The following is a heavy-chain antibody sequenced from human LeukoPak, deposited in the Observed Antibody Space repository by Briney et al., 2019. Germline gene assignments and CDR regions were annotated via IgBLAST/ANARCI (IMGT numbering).Heavy chain of an antibody. CDR3: VKSGYNRFDY. CDR1: GFTFSSYG. J-gene: IGHJ4*02. Sequence: GGSLRLSCAASGFTFSSYGIHWVRQAPGKGLEWVAFIRYDGSNKYHADSVKGRFTISRDTSKNTLYLQMNSLRAADTAVYYCVKSGYNRFDYWGQGALVTVSS. V-gene: IGHV3-30*02. D-gene: IGHD5-24*01. CDR2: IRYDGSNK.